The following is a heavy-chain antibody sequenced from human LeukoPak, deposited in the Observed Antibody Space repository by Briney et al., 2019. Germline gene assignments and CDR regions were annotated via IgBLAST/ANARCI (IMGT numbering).Heavy chain of an antibody. Sequence: GGSLRLSCAAPGFTFRNYWMAWVPQSPGKGLEWVGNTKQDGSEKQDGSEKTYLDYMKGRFTISRDNAKNSLYLPMNSLRAEDTAVYYCARSGRGVGCFYFYMDVWGKGTTVTVSS. CDR3: ARSGRGVGCFYFYMDV. CDR1: GFTFRNYW. CDR2: TKQDGSEKQDGSEK. D-gene: IGHD2-15*01. J-gene: IGHJ6*03. V-gene: IGHV3-7*01.